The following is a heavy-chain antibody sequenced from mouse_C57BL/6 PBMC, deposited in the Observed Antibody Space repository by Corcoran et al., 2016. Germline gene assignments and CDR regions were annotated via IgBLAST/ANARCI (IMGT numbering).Heavy chain of an antibody. CDR2: IYPGDGDT. Sequence: QVQLQQSGAELVKPGASVKISCKASGYAFSSYWMNWVKQRPGTGLEWIGQIYPGDGDTNYNGKFKGKATLTADKSSSTAYMQLSSLTSEDSAVYFCARHYDYDVGYFDVWGTGTTVTVSS. V-gene: IGHV1-80*01. CDR1: GYAFSSYW. J-gene: IGHJ1*03. CDR3: ARHYDYDVGYFDV. D-gene: IGHD2-4*01.